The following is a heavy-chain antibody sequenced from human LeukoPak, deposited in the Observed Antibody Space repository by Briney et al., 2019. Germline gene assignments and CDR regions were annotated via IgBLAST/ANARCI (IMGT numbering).Heavy chain of an antibody. V-gene: IGHV3-66*03. Sequence: GGSLRLSCAGSGFSVRNYYMNWVRQAPGKGLEWVSLIRGSGETFYADSVKGRFTISRDDSKNTVYPQMNSLRVEDTAVYSCARDRAATEDWVEFDPWGQGTLVTVSS. CDR3: ARDRAATEDWVEFDP. CDR2: IRGSGET. D-gene: IGHD3/OR15-3a*01. CDR1: GFSVRNYY. J-gene: IGHJ5*02.